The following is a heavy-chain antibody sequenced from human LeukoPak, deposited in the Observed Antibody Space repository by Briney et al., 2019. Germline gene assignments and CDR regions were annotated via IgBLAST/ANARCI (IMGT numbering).Heavy chain of an antibody. CDR3: ARVLGIVGG. V-gene: IGHV3-48*03. Sequence: GGSLRLSCAASGFTFSSYEMNWVRQAPRKGLEWVSYISSSGSSMYYADSVKGRFTISRDNAKNSLYLQMNSLRAEDTAVYYCARVLGIVGGWGQGTLVTVSS. CDR2: ISSSGSSM. D-gene: IGHD1-26*01. CDR1: GFTFSSYE. J-gene: IGHJ4*02.